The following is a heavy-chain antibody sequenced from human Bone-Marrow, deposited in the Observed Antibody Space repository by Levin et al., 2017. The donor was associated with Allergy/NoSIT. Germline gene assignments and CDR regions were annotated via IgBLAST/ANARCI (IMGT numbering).Heavy chain of an antibody. CDR2: ISGSGGTT. CDR3: AKESPNCGSGCYSLVDY. Sequence: GGSLRLSCAASGFIFSRSAMCWVRQAPGKGLEWVSFISGSGGTTYYADSVKGRFTISRDNSKNTLFLQMNSLRAEDTAVYFCAKESPNCGSGCYSLVDYWGQGTLVTVSS. D-gene: IGHD2-21*02. V-gene: IGHV3-23*01. CDR1: GFIFSRSA. J-gene: IGHJ4*02.